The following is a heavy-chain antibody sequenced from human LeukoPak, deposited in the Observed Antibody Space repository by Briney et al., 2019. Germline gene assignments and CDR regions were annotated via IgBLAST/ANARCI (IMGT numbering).Heavy chain of an antibody. CDR2: IYYSGST. CDR3: ARHTRHMAWLRSYYGMDV. Sequence: SETLSLTCTVSGGSISSSSYYWGWIRQPPGKGLEWIGSIYYSGSTYYNPSLKSRVTISVDTSKNQFSLKLSSVTAADTAVYYCARHTRHMAWLRSYYGMDVWGQGTTVTVSS. V-gene: IGHV4-39*01. CDR1: GGSISSSSYY. D-gene: IGHD5-12*01. J-gene: IGHJ6*02.